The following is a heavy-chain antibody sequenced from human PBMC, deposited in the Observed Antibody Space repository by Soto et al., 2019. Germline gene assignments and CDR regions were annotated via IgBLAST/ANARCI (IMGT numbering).Heavy chain of an antibody. CDR1: GFSFGSYT. CDR3: AKPYYYDSSGYYGAWAFDI. V-gene: IGHV3-21*01. CDR2: ISSTSSYI. J-gene: IGHJ3*02. D-gene: IGHD3-22*01. Sequence: PGGSLRLSCAASGFSFGSYTMNWVRQAPGKGQEWVSSISSTSSYIYYAVKGRFTISRDNAKNSLYLEMNSLRAEDTAMYYCAKPYYYDSSGYYGAWAFDIWGQWTMGTVSS.